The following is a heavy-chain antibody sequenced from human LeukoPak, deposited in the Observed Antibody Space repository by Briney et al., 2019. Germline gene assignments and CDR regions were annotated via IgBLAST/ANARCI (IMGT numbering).Heavy chain of an antibody. J-gene: IGHJ5*02. CDR3: AGVPNVREGEWFDP. Sequence: PGGSLRLSCAASGLTLSRYGMHWVRQAPGKGLEWVAVISYDGSTKNYADSVKDRFTISRDNSENTLYLQMSNLRVEDTAVYYCAGVPNVREGEWFDPWGQGTLVTVSS. V-gene: IGHV3-30*03. CDR1: GLTLSRYG. D-gene: IGHD3-16*01. CDR2: ISYDGSTK.